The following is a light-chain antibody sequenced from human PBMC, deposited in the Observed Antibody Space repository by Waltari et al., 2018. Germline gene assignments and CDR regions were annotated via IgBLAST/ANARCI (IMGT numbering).Light chain of an antibody. J-gene: IGKJ4*01. CDR2: GAS. V-gene: IGKV1-6*01. Sequence: AIQMTQSPSSLSASVGDRVTITCRASQNIGKDLGWYPQKPGKAPNLLIFGASNLHTGVPSRFSGSGSGTDFTLTISRLEPEDFAVYFCQKYGRTPRPFGGGTKVEI. CDR3: QKYGRTPRP. CDR1: QNIGKD.